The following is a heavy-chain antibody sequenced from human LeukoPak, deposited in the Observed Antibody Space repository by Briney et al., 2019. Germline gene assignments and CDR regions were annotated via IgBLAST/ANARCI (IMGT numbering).Heavy chain of an antibody. CDR1: GYTFTSYF. V-gene: IGHV1-46*01. Sequence: ASVKVSCKASGYTFTSYFMHWVRQAPGQGLEGMGIINPSGGSTSYAQKFQGRVTMTRDTSTSTVYMELSSLRSEDTAVYYCARGYDFWSGYYNFDYWGQGTLVTVSS. CDR2: INPSGGST. J-gene: IGHJ4*02. D-gene: IGHD3-3*01. CDR3: ARGYDFWSGYYNFDY.